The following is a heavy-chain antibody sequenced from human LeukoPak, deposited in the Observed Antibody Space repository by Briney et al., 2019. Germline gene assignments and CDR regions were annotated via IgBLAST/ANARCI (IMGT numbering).Heavy chain of an antibody. J-gene: IGHJ4*02. CDR1: GYTFTNYY. CDR3: ARVYCSGGSCYEFDF. V-gene: IGHV1-46*03. D-gene: IGHD2-15*01. CDR2: INPRDGST. Sequence: ASVKVSCKAAGYTFTNYYKQWVRQAPGQGLEWMGIINPRDGSTSYAQKFQGRVTVTRDTSTSTVYMELGSLRSEDTAVYYCARVYCSGGSCYEFDFWGQGTLVTVSS.